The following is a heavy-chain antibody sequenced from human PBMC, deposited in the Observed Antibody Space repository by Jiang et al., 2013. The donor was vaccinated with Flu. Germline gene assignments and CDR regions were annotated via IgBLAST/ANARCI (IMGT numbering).Heavy chain of an antibody. CDR2: INHSGST. J-gene: IGHJ4*02. CDR3: ARGYGVEFDY. V-gene: IGHV4-34*01. CDR1: GGSFSGYY. D-gene: IGHD4-17*01. Sequence: LLKPSETLSLTCAVYGGSFSGYYWSWIRQPPGKGLEWIGEINHSGSTNYNPSLKSRVTISVDTSKNQFSLKLSSVTAADTAVYYCARGYGVEFDYWGQGTLATVSS.